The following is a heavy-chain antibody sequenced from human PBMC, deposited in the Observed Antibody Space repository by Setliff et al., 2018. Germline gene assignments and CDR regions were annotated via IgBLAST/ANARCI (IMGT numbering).Heavy chain of an antibody. J-gene: IGHJ4*02. Sequence: ASVKVSCKTSGYPFTNYGLSWVRQAPGRGLEWMGWISGHNGDTKLAQNFQGRVTVTTDTFTNTGYMELRSLRSDDTAFYYCARADYSSSLHYFGCWGQGTLVTVSS. CDR1: GYPFTNYG. CDR2: ISGHNGDT. V-gene: IGHV1-18*01. D-gene: IGHD6-13*01. CDR3: ARADYSSSLHYFGC.